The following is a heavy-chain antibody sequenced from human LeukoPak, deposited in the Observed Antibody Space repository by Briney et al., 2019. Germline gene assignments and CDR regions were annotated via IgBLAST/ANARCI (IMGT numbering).Heavy chain of an antibody. D-gene: IGHD3-16*02. CDR1: GFTFSSHW. V-gene: IGHV3-74*01. J-gene: IGHJ4*02. CDR3: ARGESDYVWGSYRIIDY. CDR2: INSDGSST. Sequence: GGSLRLSCAASGFTFSSHWMHWVRQAPGKGLVWASRINSDGSSTSYADSVKGRFTISRDNAKNTLYLQMNSLRAEDTAVYYCARGESDYVWGSYRIIDYWGQGTLVTVSS.